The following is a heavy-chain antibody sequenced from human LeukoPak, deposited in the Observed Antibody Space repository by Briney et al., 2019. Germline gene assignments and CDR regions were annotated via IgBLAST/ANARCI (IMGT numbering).Heavy chain of an antibody. V-gene: IGHV4-59*08. D-gene: IGHD5-24*01. CDR3: ARLYLPATRFDY. J-gene: IGHJ4*02. CDR1: DDSITMYY. CDR2: VDHTGST. Sequence: SETLSLTCSVSDDSITMYYWTWIRQPPGKGLEWIGYVDHTGSTNFNPSLNGRVSISRDTTKNLFSLRLRSVTAADTAVYYCARLYLPATRFDYWGQGTLVTVSS.